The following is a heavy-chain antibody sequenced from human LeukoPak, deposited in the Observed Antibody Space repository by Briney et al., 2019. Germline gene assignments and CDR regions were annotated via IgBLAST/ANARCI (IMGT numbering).Heavy chain of an antibody. Sequence: GGSLRLSCAASGFTFKDYYWSWIRQVPGKGLEWVSVIYSGGSTYYADSVKGRFTISRHNSKNTLYLQMNSLRAEDTAVYYCASGYSGYDIWGQGTLVTVSS. CDR3: ASGYSGYDI. V-gene: IGHV3-53*04. D-gene: IGHD5-12*01. J-gene: IGHJ4*02. CDR2: IYSGGST. CDR1: GFTFKDYY.